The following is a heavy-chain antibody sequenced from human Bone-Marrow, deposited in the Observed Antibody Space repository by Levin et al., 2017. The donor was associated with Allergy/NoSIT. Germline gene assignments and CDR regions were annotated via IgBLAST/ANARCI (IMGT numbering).Heavy chain of an antibody. CDR1: GGSISSSSYY. V-gene: IGHV4-39*01. D-gene: IGHD4-17*01. J-gene: IGHJ4*02. CDR3: AMTTVTTGDY. Sequence: PSETLSLTCTVSGGSISSSSYYWGWIRQPPGKGLEWIGSIYYSGSTYYNPSLKSRVTISVDTSKNQFSLKLSSVTAADTAVYYCAMTTVTTGDYWGQGTLVTVSS. CDR2: IYYSGST.